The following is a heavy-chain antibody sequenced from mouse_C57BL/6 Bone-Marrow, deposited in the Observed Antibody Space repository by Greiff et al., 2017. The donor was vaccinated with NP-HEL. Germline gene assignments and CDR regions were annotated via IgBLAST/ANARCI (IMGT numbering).Heavy chain of an antibody. Sequence: QVQLKESGAELVKPGASVKLSCKASGYTFTEYTIHWVKQRSGQGLEWIGWFYPGSGSIKYNEKFKDKATLTADKYSSTVYMDLSRLTSEYSAVYFCARHGDYFGSSYGYFDVWGTGTTVTVSS. V-gene: IGHV1-62-2*01. J-gene: IGHJ1*03. CDR1: GYTFTEYT. D-gene: IGHD1-1*01. CDR3: ARHGDYFGSSYGYFDV. CDR2: FYPGSGSI.